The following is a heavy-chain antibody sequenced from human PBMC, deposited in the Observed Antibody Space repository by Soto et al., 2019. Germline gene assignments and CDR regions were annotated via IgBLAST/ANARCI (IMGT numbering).Heavy chain of an antibody. CDR1: GGSISSGGYY. V-gene: IGHV4-31*01. CDR3: AISSGYADWFDP. Sequence: QVQLQESGPGLVKPSQTLSLTCTVSGGSISSGGYYCSWIRQHPGKGPEWIGYIYYSGSTYYNPSLKSQVTISVDTSKKQFSLKLRSVTAADTAVYYCAISSGYADWFDPWGQGTLVTVSS. J-gene: IGHJ5*02. D-gene: IGHD3-22*01. CDR2: IYYSGST.